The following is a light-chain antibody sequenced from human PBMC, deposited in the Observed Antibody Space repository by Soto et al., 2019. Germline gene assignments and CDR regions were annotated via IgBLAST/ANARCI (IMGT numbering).Light chain of an antibody. Sequence: QSVLTQPPSASGTPGQRVTITCSGSSSNIGSNTVNWYQQLQGTATKLLIYSNNQLPSGIPDRFSGSKSGNSPSVAISGLQFEDEDDYYCASGDDSLNVPNYVLGTGTKLTVL. V-gene: IGLV1-44*01. CDR2: SNN. J-gene: IGLJ1*01. CDR1: SSNIGSNT. CDR3: ASGDDSLNVPNYV.